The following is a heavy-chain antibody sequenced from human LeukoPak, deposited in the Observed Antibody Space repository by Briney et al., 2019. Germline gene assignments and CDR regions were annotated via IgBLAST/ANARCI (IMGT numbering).Heavy chain of an antibody. V-gene: IGHV3-48*01. D-gene: IGHD3-10*01. CDR1: GFTFSSYS. Sequence: GSLRLSCAASGFTFSSYSMNWVCQAPGKGLEWISYISSASNTIYYADSVKGRFTISRDNAENSVYLQMNSLRAEDTAMYYCARDGWFGDYNWFDPWGQGTLVTVSS. J-gene: IGHJ5*02. CDR3: ARDGWFGDYNWFDP. CDR2: ISSASNTI.